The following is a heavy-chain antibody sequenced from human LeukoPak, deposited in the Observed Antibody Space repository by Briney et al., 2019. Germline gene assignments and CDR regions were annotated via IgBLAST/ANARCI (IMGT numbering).Heavy chain of an antibody. Sequence: PSGTLSLTGTVSGGCISSYYWSWMRQPPGKGLEWIGYIYYSGSTNYNPSLKSRVTISLDTSENQFSLKLRSVTAADTAVYYCARGSIAARNDAFDIWGQGTMVTVSS. CDR1: GGCISSYY. V-gene: IGHV4-59*01. CDR2: IYYSGST. J-gene: IGHJ3*02. D-gene: IGHD6-6*01. CDR3: ARGSIAARNDAFDI.